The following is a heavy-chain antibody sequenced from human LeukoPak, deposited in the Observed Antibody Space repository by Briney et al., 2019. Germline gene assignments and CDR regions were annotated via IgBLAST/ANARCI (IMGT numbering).Heavy chain of an antibody. Sequence: ASVKVSCKASGYTFTGYYMHWVRQAPGQGLEWMGWINPNSGGTNYAQKFQGRVTMTRDMSISTVYMELSRLRSDDTAVYYCARVPSGTSTSCYIPDYWGQGTLVTVSS. J-gene: IGHJ4*02. CDR1: GYTFTGYY. V-gene: IGHV1-2*02. CDR2: INPNSGGT. D-gene: IGHD2-2*01. CDR3: ARVPSGTSTSCYIPDY.